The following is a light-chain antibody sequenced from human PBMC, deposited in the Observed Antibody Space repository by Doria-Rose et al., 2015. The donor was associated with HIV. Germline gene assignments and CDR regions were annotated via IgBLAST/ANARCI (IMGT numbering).Light chain of an antibody. CDR2: DGS. CDR1: QSFSSTY. V-gene: IGKV3-20*01. CDR3: HQYGTSWT. J-gene: IGKJ1*01. Sequence: TQSPGTLSLSPGERATLSCRASQSFSSTYLAWYQQKPGQAPSLLIYDGSTRATGIPDRFSASGSGTGSTLTSNRLEPEDFALYYCHQYGTSWTFGQGTKVEI.